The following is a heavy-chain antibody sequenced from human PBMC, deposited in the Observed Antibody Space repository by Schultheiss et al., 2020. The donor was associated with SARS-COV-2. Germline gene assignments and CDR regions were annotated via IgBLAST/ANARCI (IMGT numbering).Heavy chain of an antibody. Sequence: GGSLRLSCAASGFTFSSYAMHWVRQAPGKGLEWVAVISYDGSNKYYADSVKGRFTISRDNSKNTLYLQMNSLRAEDTAVYYCAKPDVVSVLITRIDAFDIWGQGTMVTVSS. CDR1: GFTFSSYA. CDR2: ISYDGSNK. CDR3: AKPDVVSVLITRIDAFDI. V-gene: IGHV3-30*04. D-gene: IGHD3-22*01. J-gene: IGHJ3*02.